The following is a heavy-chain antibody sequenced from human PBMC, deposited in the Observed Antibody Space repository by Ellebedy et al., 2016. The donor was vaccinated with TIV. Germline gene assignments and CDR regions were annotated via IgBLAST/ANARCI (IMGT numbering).Heavy chain of an antibody. Sequence: GGSLRLSCAASGFTFSTYWMHWVRQAPGKGLVWVSRINSDGSTTSYADSVQGRFTFSRDNAKNTLYVEMKSLRAEDTAIYYCVKHIGRDYGDRMDYWGQGTLVTVSS. D-gene: IGHD4-17*01. V-gene: IGHV3-74*01. J-gene: IGHJ4*02. CDR3: VKHIGRDYGDRMDY. CDR2: INSDGSTT. CDR1: GFTFSTYW.